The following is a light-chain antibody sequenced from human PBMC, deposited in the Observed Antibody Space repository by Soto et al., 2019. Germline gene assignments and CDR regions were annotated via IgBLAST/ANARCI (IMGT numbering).Light chain of an antibody. CDR1: QSLSSSY. Sequence: EIVLTQSPSTLSLSPGDRATLSCRASQSLSSSYLVWYQQKPGQAPRLLIYGGSSRATGIPDRFSGSGSGTDCTLAISRLEPEDLAGYYCRQYGSSPYTFGQGTKLEIK. J-gene: IGKJ2*01. CDR3: RQYGSSPYT. V-gene: IGKV3-20*01. CDR2: GGS.